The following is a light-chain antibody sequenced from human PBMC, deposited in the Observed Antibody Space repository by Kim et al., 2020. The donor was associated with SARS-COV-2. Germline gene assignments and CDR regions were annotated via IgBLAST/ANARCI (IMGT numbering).Light chain of an antibody. Sequence: QSVLTQPPSVSGAPGQRVIISCTGSSSNIGAGYAVHWYQHVPGTAPKLLIYDNNYRPSGVPDRFSGSQSGTSASLAIAGLQADDECNNYYCQSYDSSLSAWVFGGGTQLTVL. CDR3: QSYDSSLSAWV. J-gene: IGLJ3*02. CDR1: SSNIGAGYA. CDR2: DNN. V-gene: IGLV1-40*01.